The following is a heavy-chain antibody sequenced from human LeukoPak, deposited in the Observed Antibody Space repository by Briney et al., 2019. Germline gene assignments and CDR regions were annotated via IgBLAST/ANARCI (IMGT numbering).Heavy chain of an antibody. V-gene: IGHV3-23*01. CDR3: AKASRNCSRTSCYEYFQH. CDR1: GFTFSSSA. Sequence: GGSLRLSCAASGFTFSSSAMSWVRQAPGKGLEWVSVISGSGGSTYYADSVKGRVTISRDNSKNTLYLQMNSLRAEDTAVYSCAKASRNCSRTSCYEYFQHWGQGTLVTVSS. J-gene: IGHJ1*01. D-gene: IGHD2-2*01. CDR2: ISGSGGST.